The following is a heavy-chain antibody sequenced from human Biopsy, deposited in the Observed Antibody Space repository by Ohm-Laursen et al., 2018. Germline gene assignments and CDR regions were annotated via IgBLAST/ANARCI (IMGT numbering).Heavy chain of an antibody. CDR2: IKQDGNEK. Sequence: SLRLSCAASGFTFSDYWMGWVRQAPGKGLEWVANIKQDGNEKYYVDSVMGRFTISRGNGKNSLYLQMNSLRAEDTAVYYCARARGSGRLRYHFDYWGQGTLVTVPS. CDR1: GFTFSDYW. CDR3: ARARGSGRLRYHFDY. D-gene: IGHD1-26*01. V-gene: IGHV3-7*01. J-gene: IGHJ4*02.